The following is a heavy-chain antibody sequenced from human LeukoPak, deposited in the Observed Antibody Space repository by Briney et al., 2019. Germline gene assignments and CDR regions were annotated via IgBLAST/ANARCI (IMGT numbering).Heavy chain of an antibody. CDR1: GYTFTRFG. Sequence: ASVKVSCKAAGYTFTRFGISWVRQAPGQGLEWMGWISANSGQTYYAQKLQGRVTMTTDTSTSTAYMELRSLRSDDTAIYYCARDFYHGHCGGYCYVLDSWGQGTLVTVSS. CDR3: ARDFYHGHCGGYCYVLDS. CDR2: ISANSGQT. V-gene: IGHV1-18*01. D-gene: IGHD2-21*01. J-gene: IGHJ4*02.